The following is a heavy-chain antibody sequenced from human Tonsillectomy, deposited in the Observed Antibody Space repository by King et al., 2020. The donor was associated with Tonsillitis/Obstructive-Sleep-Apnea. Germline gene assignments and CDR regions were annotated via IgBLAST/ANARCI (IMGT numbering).Heavy chain of an antibody. CDR1: GFTFDDYA. V-gene: IGHV3-9*01. J-gene: IGHJ4*02. CDR3: AKSPYYDSSGYNHYFDC. Sequence: VQLVESGGGLVQPGRSLRLSCAASGFTFDDYAIHWVRQAPGKGLEWVSGISWNSGSIGYADSVKGRFTISRDNAKNSLYLQMNSLRAEDTALYYCAKSPYYDSSGYNHYFDCRGQGTLVTDSS. CDR2: ISWNSGSI. D-gene: IGHD3-22*01.